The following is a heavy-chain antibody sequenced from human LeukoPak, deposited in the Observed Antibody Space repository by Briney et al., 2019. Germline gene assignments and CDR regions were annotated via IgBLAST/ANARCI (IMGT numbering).Heavy chain of an antibody. V-gene: IGHV3-23*01. Sequence: GGSMRLSCAVSGITLSNYGMSWVRQAPGKRLEWVAGISDTGGSTNYADSVKGRFTISRDNSKNTLYLQMNSLRAEDTAVYYCAKVAGAVRYFDWLLGYWGQGTLVTVSS. CDR2: ISDTGGST. CDR1: GITLSNYG. CDR3: AKVAGAVRYFDWLLGY. J-gene: IGHJ4*02. D-gene: IGHD3-9*01.